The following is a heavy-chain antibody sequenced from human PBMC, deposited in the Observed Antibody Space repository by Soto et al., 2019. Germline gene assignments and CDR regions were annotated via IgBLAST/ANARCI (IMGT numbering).Heavy chain of an antibody. V-gene: IGHV2-5*02. CDR2: IYWDDDT. CDR1: GFSFSADGVG. J-gene: IGHJ3*01. CDR3: AHAFGGTSWPNDAFDV. Sequence: HITLKESGPTLVKPTQTLTLTCIFSGFSFSADGVGGGWIRQPPGKTLEWLALIYWDDDTRYRPSLKSRLTITKDSSKNQVVLTMTNMDPLDTATYYCAHAFGGTSWPNDAFDVWGQGTVVTVSS. D-gene: IGHD1-26*01.